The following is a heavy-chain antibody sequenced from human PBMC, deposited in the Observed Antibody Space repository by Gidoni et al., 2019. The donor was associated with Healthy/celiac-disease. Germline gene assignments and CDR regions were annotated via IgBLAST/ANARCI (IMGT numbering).Heavy chain of an antibody. CDR3: ASSAGCSSTSCYPYYYYGMDV. J-gene: IGHJ6*02. CDR1: GYTFTSYA. D-gene: IGHD2-2*01. Sequence: QVQLVQSGAEVKKPGASVKVSCKASGYTFTSYAMTWVRQAPGQRLEWMGWINAGNGNTKYSQKFQGRVTITRDTAASTAYMELSSLRSEDTAVYYCASSAGCSSTSCYPYYYYGMDVWGQGTTVTVSS. CDR2: INAGNGNT. V-gene: IGHV1-3*01.